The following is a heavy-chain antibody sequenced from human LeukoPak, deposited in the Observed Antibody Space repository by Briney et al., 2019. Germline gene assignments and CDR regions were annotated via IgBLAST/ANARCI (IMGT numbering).Heavy chain of an antibody. CDR3: ARVGGECSSTSCSSSFDP. CDR1: GGTFSSYA. CDR2: IIPILGIA. V-gene: IGHV1-69*04. D-gene: IGHD2-2*01. J-gene: IGHJ5*02. Sequence: SVKVSCKASGGTFSSYAISWVRQTPGQGLEWMGRIIPILGIANYAQKFQGRVTITADKSTSTAYMELSSLRSEDTAVYYCARVGGECSSTSCSSSFDPWGQGTLVTVSS.